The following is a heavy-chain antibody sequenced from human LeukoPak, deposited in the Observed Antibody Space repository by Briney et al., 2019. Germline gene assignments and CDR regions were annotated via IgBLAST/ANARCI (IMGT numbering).Heavy chain of an antibody. D-gene: IGHD2-15*01. V-gene: IGHV4-31*03. CDR1: GGSISSGGYY. CDR2: IYYSGSA. CDR3: AVVAANDDAFDI. J-gene: IGHJ3*02. Sequence: SETLSLTCTVSGGSISSGGYYWSWIRQHPGKGLEWIGYIYYSGSAYYNPSLKSRVTISVDTSKNQFSLKLSSVTAADTAVYYCAVVAANDDAFDIWGQGTMVTVSS.